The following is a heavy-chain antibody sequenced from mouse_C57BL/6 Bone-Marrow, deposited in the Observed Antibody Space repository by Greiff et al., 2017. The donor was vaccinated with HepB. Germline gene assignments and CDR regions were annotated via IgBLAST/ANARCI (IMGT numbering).Heavy chain of an antibody. CDR3: ARRGNYGYFDY. V-gene: IGHV5-16*01. CDR1: GFTFSDYY. J-gene: IGHJ2*01. CDR2: INYDGSST. D-gene: IGHD2-1*01. Sequence: EVHLVESEGGLVQPGSSMKLSCTASGFTFSDYYMAWVRQVPEKGLEWVANINYDGSSTYYLDSLKSRFIISRDNAKNILYLQMSSLKSEDTATYYCARRGNYGYFDYWGQGTTLTVSS.